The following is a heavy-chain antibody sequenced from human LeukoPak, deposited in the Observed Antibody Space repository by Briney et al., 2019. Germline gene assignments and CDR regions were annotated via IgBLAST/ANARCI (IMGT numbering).Heavy chain of an antibody. CDR1: GYTFTGYY. D-gene: IGHD6-13*01. Sequence: ASVKVSCKASGYTFTGYYMHWVRQAPGQGLEWMGWINPNSGGTNYAQKFQGRVTMTRDTSISTAYMELSRLRSDDTAVYYCAREWWEAAAGPPLLYYFGYWGRGTLVTVSS. CDR2: INPNSGGT. V-gene: IGHV1-2*02. J-gene: IGHJ4*02. CDR3: AREWWEAAAGPPLLYYFGY.